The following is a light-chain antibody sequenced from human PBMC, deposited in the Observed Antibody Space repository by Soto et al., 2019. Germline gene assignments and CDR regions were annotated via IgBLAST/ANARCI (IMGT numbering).Light chain of an antibody. V-gene: IGLV1-47*02. Sequence: QSVLTQPPSASGTPGRRVTISCSGSSSNIGSNSVYWYQQLPGTAPKLLIYSNNQWPSGVPDRFSGSKSGTSASLAISGLRSEDEADYYCAVWDDSLSGYVFGTGTKVTVL. J-gene: IGLJ1*01. CDR1: SSNIGSNS. CDR3: AVWDDSLSGYV. CDR2: SNN.